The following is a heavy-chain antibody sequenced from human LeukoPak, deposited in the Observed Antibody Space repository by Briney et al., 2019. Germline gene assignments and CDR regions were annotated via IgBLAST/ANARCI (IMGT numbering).Heavy chain of an antibody. CDR2: IWYDGSNK. Sequence: GRSLRLSCAESGFTFSSYGMQWVREAPGKGLEWVAVIWYDGSNKYYADSVKGRFTISRDNSKNTLYLQMNSLRAEDTAVYYCARDPGNSSGYYFDYWGQGTLVTVSS. D-gene: IGHD3-22*01. CDR1: GFTFSSYG. CDR3: ARDPGNSSGYYFDY. J-gene: IGHJ4*02. V-gene: IGHV3-33*01.